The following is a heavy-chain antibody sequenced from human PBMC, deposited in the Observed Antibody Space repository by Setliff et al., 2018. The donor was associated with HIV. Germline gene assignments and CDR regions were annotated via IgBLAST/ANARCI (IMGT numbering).Heavy chain of an antibody. D-gene: IGHD2-21*01. CDR2: IYTSGST. J-gene: IGHJ5*02. CDR1: DGSISSYY. V-gene: IGHV4-4*07. Sequence: SLTCTVSDGSISSYYWSWIRQPAGEGLEWIGRIYTSGSTNYNPSFKSRLTMSLDPSKNQFSLKLNSVTAADTAVYYCARDRSRRLWLTPWGHGTLVTVS. CDR3: ARDRSRRLWLTP.